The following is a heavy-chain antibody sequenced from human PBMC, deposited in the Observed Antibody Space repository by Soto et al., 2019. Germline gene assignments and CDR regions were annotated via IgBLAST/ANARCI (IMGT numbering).Heavy chain of an antibody. Sequence: SETLSLTSAVSGGNISSGGYSWSWIRQPPGKGLEWIGYIYHSGSTYYNPSLKSRVTISVDRSKNQFSLKLSSVTAADTAVYYCAGYSSSWYYFDYWGQGTLVTVSS. CDR2: IYHSGST. CDR1: GGNISSGGYS. J-gene: IGHJ4*02. CDR3: AGYSSSWYYFDY. D-gene: IGHD6-13*01. V-gene: IGHV4-30-2*01.